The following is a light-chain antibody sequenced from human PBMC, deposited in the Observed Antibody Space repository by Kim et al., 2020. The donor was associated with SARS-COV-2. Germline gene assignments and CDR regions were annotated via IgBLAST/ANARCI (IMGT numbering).Light chain of an antibody. V-gene: IGKV3-20*01. Sequence: PGERATLSCRASQSISSNSLAWYQQKPGQAPRLLIYVASSRATGIPDRFSGSGSGTDFTLTISRLEPEDSAMYYCQQYESSPQTFGQGTKVDIK. CDR1: QSISSNS. CDR2: VAS. CDR3: QQYESSPQT. J-gene: IGKJ1*01.